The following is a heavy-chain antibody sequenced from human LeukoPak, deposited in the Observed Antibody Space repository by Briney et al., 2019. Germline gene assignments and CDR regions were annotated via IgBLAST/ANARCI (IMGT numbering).Heavy chain of an antibody. CDR1: GGSISSGDYY. Sequence: SETLSLTCTVSGGSISSGDYYWSGIRQPPGKGLEWIGYIYYSGSTYYNPSLKSRVTISVDTSKNQFSLKLSSVTAADTAVYFCARGGGIYYDSSGYPSWDYWGQGTLVTVSS. CDR3: ARGGGIYYDSSGYPSWDY. J-gene: IGHJ4*02. V-gene: IGHV4-30-4*01. CDR2: IYYSGST. D-gene: IGHD3-22*01.